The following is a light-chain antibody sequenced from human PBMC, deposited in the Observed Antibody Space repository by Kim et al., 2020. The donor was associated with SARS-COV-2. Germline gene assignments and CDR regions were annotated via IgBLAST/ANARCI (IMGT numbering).Light chain of an antibody. CDR1: QGISNN. J-gene: IGKJ1*01. CDR2: AAS. V-gene: IGKV1-8*01. CDR3: QQYYTYPRT. Sequence: AIRITQSPSPLPAFTGDGVTITCRASQGISNNLAWYQQKPGKAPKLLIFAASTLQSGVPSRFSGIGSGTDFTLTISCLQSEDFATYYCQQYYTYPRTFGQGTKVDIK.